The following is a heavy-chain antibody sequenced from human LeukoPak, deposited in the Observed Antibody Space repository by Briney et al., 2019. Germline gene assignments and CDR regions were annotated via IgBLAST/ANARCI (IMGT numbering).Heavy chain of an antibody. D-gene: IGHD5-18*01. V-gene: IGHV3-48*03. CDR2: ISSSGSTI. Sequence: TGGSLRLSCAASGFTFSSYEMNWVRQAPGKGLEWVSYISSSGSTIYYADSVKGRFTISRDNAKNSLYLQMNSLRAEDTAVYYCASSYAGGYSYGWYYFVYWGQGTLVTVSS. CDR1: GFTFSSYE. CDR3: ASSYAGGYSYGWYYFVY. J-gene: IGHJ4*02.